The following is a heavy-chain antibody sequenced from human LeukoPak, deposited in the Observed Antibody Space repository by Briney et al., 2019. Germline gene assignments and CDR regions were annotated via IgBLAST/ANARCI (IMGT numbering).Heavy chain of an antibody. CDR2: ISYDGSNK. J-gene: IGHJ6*03. D-gene: IGHD6-13*01. V-gene: IGHV3-30*04. CDR1: GFTFSSYA. Sequence: GGSLRLSCAASGFTFSSYAMHWVRQAPGKGLEWVAVISYDGSNKYYADSVKGRFTISRDNAKNSLYLQMNSLRAEDTAVYYCAREGIAGSYYMDVWGKGTTVTISS. CDR3: AREGIAGSYYMDV.